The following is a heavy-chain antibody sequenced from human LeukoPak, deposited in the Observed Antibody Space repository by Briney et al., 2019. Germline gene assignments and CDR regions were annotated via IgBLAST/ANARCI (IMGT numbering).Heavy chain of an antibody. J-gene: IGHJ5*02. V-gene: IGHV4-59*08. CDR1: GGSISSYY. CDR3: ARGYMEFDP. D-gene: IGHD5-18*01. CDR2: IYYSGST. Sequence: KPSETLSLTCTVSGGSISSYYWSWIRQPPGKGLEWIGYIYYSGSTNYNPSLKSRVTISVDTSKNQFSLKLSSVTAADTAVYYCARGYMEFDPWGQGTLVTVSS.